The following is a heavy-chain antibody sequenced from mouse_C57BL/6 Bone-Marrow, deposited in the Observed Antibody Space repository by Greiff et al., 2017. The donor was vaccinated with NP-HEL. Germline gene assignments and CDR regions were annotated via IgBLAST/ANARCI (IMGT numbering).Heavy chain of an antibody. CDR2: ISYSGST. Sequence: DVKLQESGPGLAKPSQTLSLTCSVTGYSITSDYWNWIRKFPGNKLEYMGYISYSGSTYYNPSLKSRISITRDTSKNQYYLQLNSVTTEDTATYYCARYAVYYYGSSEWYFDVWGTGTTVTVSS. J-gene: IGHJ1*03. V-gene: IGHV3-8*01. CDR3: ARYAVYYYGSSEWYFDV. D-gene: IGHD1-1*01. CDR1: GYSITSDY.